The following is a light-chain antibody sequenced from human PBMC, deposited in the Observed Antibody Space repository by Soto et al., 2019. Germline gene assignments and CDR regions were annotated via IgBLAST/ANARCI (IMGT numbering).Light chain of an antibody. J-gene: IGKJ1*01. CDR1: QSVSSSF. CDR3: QQYGSAPWT. CDR2: GAS. V-gene: IGKV3-20*01. Sequence: EIVLTQSPGTLSLSPGERATLSCRASQSVSSSFLAWCQQKPGQAPRLLIYGASSRATGIPDRFSGSGYGTDFSLTISRLEPEHFAVYYCQQYGSAPWTFGQGTKGEIK.